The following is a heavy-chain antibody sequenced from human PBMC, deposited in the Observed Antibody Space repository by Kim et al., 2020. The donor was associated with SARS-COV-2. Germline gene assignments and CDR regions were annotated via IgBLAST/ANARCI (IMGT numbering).Heavy chain of an antibody. Sequence: SETLSLTCAVYGGSFSGYYWSWIRQPPGKGLEWIGEINHSGSTNYNPSLKSRVAISVDTSKNQFSLKLSSVTAADTAVYYCARGRRYQLRRGETEKNDYWGQGTLVTVSS. CDR1: GGSFSGYY. V-gene: IGHV4-34*01. CDR2: INHSGST. CDR3: ARGRRYQLRRGETEKNDY. D-gene: IGHD2-2*01. J-gene: IGHJ4*02.